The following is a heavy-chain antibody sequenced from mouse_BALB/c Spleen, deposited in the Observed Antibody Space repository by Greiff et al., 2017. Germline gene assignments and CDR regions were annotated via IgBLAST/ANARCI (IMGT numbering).Heavy chain of an antibody. D-gene: IGHD2-1*01. Sequence: QVQLKESGAELVRPGSSVKISCKASGYAFSSYWMNWVKQRPGQGLEWIGQIYPGDGDTNYNGKFKGKATLTADKSSSTAYMQLSSLTSEDSAVYFCARETYGNHSMDYWGQGTSVTVSS. V-gene: IGHV1-80*01. CDR3: ARETYGNHSMDY. CDR2: IYPGDGDT. J-gene: IGHJ4*01. CDR1: GYAFSSYW.